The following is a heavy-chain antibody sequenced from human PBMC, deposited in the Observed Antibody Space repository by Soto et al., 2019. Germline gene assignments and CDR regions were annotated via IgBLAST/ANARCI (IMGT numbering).Heavy chain of an antibody. CDR3: ARNGSWDGAGGEY. Sequence: QVQLVQSGAEVKKPGSSVTVSCKASGGTFSSYAISWVRQAPGQGLEWMGNIIPVFRKSNYAQKFQGRVTIPADESTSRANMELSSLTSGDAAVYYCARNGSWDGAGGEYWGQGTLVIVSS. J-gene: IGHJ4*02. V-gene: IGHV1-69*18. CDR1: GGTFSSYA. CDR2: IIPVFRKS. D-gene: IGHD3-10*01.